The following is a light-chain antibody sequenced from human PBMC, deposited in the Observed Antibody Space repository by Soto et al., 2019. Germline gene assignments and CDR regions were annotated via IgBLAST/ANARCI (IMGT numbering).Light chain of an antibody. V-gene: IGKV1-27*01. J-gene: IGKJ3*01. Sequence: DIQMTQSPTALSASVGDRVTITCRASQGSRNYVAWYQQKPGKAPNLLIYAASTLQSGVRSRFSRSVSGTDFALTISSLKHEDVAPYSCQKYSSVPVFGPGTKVEIK. CDR3: QKYSSVPV. CDR1: QGSRNY. CDR2: AAS.